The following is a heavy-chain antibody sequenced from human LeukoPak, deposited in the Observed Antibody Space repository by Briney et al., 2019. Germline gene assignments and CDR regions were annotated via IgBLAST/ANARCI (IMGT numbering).Heavy chain of an antibody. D-gene: IGHD3-22*01. V-gene: IGHV3-73*01. Sequence: GGSLRLSCAASGFTFSGSAMHWVRQASGKGLEWIGCIRSKTDSYATAYAASVKGRFTISRDDSKNTAYLQMNSLKTEDTAIYYCTTWDTSGYYGYWGQGTLVTVSS. CDR3: TTWDTSGYYGY. CDR2: IRSKTDSYAT. CDR1: GFTFSGSA. J-gene: IGHJ4*02.